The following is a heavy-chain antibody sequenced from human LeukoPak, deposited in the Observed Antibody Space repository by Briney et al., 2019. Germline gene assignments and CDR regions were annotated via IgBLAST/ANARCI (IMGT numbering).Heavy chain of an antibody. CDR2: INPNSGGT. J-gene: IGHJ4*02. V-gene: IGHV1-2*02. D-gene: IGHD1-1*01. Sequence: KXSCXASGYTFTGYYMHWVRQAPGQGLEWMGWINPNSGGTNYAQKFQGRVTMTRDTSISTAYMELSRLRSDDTAVYYCAGEYMNWNYYWGQGTLVTVSS. CDR3: AGEYMNWNYY. CDR1: GYTFTGYY.